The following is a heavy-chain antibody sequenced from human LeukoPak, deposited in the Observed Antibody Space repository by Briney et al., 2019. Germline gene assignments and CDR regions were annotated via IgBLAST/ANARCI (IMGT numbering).Heavy chain of an antibody. CDR1: GFTFSSYG. Sequence: GGSLRLSCAASGFTFSSYGMHWVRQAPGKGLEWVAFIRYDGSNKYYADSVKGRFTISRDNSKNTLYLQMNSLRAEDTAVYYCAKDSRGAMVRGVIDYWGQGTLVTVSS. V-gene: IGHV3-30*02. CDR2: IRYDGSNK. CDR3: AKDSRGAMVRGVIDY. J-gene: IGHJ4*02. D-gene: IGHD3-10*01.